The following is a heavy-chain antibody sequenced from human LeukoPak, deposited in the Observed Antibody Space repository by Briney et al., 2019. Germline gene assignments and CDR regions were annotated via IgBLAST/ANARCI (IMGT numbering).Heavy chain of an antibody. Sequence: ASVKVSCKASGYTFTSYYMHWVRQAPGQRLEWMGWINAGNGNTKYSQKLQGRVTITRDTSASTAYMELSSLRSEDTAVYYCARGPIVVVPAAIQDYWGQGTLVTVSS. CDR1: GYTFTSYY. D-gene: IGHD2-2*02. CDR3: ARGPIVVVPAAIQDY. CDR2: INAGNGNT. V-gene: IGHV1-3*01. J-gene: IGHJ4*02.